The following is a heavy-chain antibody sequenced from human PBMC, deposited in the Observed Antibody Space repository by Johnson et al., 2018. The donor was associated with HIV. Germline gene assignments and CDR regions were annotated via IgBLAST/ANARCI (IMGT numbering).Heavy chain of an antibody. J-gene: IGHJ3*02. V-gene: IGHV3-7*01. CDR2: IKQDGSEK. CDR1: GFTFSSYW. CDR3: ARDKANWGPSRDVGAFDI. Sequence: EVQLVESGGGLVQPGRSLRLSCAASGFTFSSYWMSWVRQAPGKGLEWVANIKQDGSEKYYVDSVKGRFTISRDNAKNSLYLQMNSLRAEDTAVYYCARDKANWGPSRDVGAFDIWGQGTMVTVSS. D-gene: IGHD7-27*01.